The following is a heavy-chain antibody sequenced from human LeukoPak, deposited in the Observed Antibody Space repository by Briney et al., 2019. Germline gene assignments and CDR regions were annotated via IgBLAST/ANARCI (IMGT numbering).Heavy chain of an antibody. CDR3: ARFCNYYDSSGYYYGFDP. J-gene: IGHJ5*02. CDR1: GGSISSYY. D-gene: IGHD3-22*01. CDR2: IYYSGST. Sequence: RASETLSLTCTVSGGSISSYYWSWIRQPPGKGLEWIGYIYYSGSTNYNPSPKSRVTISVDTSKNQFSLKLSSVTAADTAVYYCARFCNYYDSSGYYYGFDPWGQGTLVTVSS. V-gene: IGHV4-59*01.